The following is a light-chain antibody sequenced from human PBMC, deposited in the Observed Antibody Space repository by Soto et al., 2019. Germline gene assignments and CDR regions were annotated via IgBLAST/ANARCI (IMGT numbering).Light chain of an antibody. CDR3: QQYNYWPPLYT. CDR2: GAS. J-gene: IGKJ2*01. Sequence: EIVMTQSPATLSVSPGERATLSCRASQSVSRNLAWYQQKPGQATRLLIYGASTRATGIPARFSGSGSGTEFTLTISSLQSEDFAVYYCQQYNYWPPLYTFGQGTKLEI. V-gene: IGKV3-15*01. CDR1: QSVSRN.